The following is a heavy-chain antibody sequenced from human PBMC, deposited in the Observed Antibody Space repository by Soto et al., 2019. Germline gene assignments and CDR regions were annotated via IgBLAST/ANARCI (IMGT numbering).Heavy chain of an antibody. V-gene: IGHV3-15*07. D-gene: IGHD3-22*01. J-gene: IGHJ4*02. CDR1: GFTFSNAW. Sequence: GGSLRLSCEASGFTFSNAWMNWVRQAPGKGLEWVGRIKSTTDGETTDYAAPVKGRFTISRDDSKNTLFLQMNSLQTDDTAVYYCTTHPLSVIVLAGYFFDYWGQGTLVTVSS. CDR2: IKSTTDGETT. CDR3: TTHPLSVIVLAGYFFDY.